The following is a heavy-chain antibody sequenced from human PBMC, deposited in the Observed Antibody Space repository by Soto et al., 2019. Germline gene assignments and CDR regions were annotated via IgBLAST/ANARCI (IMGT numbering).Heavy chain of an antibody. V-gene: IGHV3-53*01. J-gene: IGHJ4*02. CDR2: LYSGGQT. CDR3: SEDSVAPAFVEFEY. D-gene: IGHD3-3*02. CDR1: GFNFDNSY. Sequence: GRSLRLSCAVSGFNFDNSYITWVRQPPGKGLEWVSILYSGGQTYYTESVRRRFTISRDISKNTLDLQMNSLTADDTPVYYCSEDSVAPAFVEFEYWDQETLFTVSS.